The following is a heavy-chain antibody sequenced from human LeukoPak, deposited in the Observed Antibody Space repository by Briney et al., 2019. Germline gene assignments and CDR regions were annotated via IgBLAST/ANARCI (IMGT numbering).Heavy chain of an antibody. D-gene: IGHD6-6*01. CDR1: GGSFSGYY. V-gene: IGHV4-34*01. CDR3: ARAVNSSSRVDY. CDR2: INHSGST. J-gene: IGHJ4*02. Sequence: SETLSLTCAVYGGSFSGYYWSWIRQPPGKGLEWIGEINHSGSTNYNPSLKSRVTISVDTSKNQFSLKLSSVTAADTAVYYCARAVNSSSRVDYWGQGTLVTVSS.